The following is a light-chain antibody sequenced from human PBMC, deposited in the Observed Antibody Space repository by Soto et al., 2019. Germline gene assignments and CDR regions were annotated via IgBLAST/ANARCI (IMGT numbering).Light chain of an antibody. CDR3: QQYNDWPIT. J-gene: IGKJ5*01. Sequence: IVMTQSPATLSVSPGERATLSCWASQSVGFNLAWYQQKPGQVPRLLIYRASTRATGIPARFTGSGSGTKLILTISSLQSEDFAVYYCQQYNDWPITLGQGTRLEVK. CDR2: RAS. V-gene: IGKV3-15*01. CDR1: QSVGFN.